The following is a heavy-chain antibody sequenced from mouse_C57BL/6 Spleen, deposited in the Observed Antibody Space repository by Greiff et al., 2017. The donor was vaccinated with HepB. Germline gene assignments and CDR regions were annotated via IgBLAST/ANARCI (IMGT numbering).Heavy chain of an antibody. Sequence: QVQLKESGPGLVQPSQSLSITCTVSGFSLTSYGVHWVRQSPGKGLEWLGVIWSGGSTDYNAACISRLSISKDNSKSQVFFKMNSLQADDTAIYYCARKGNYPYFDYWGQGTTLTVSS. CDR3: ARKGNYPYFDY. CDR1: GFSLTSYG. D-gene: IGHD2-1*01. J-gene: IGHJ2*01. V-gene: IGHV2-2*01. CDR2: IWSGGST.